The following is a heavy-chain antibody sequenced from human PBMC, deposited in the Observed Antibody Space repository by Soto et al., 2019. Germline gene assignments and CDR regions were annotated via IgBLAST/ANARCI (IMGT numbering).Heavy chain of an antibody. CDR1: GYTFTSYG. J-gene: IGHJ5*01. CDR3: ARQMAGTMSWFDP. D-gene: IGHD6-19*01. CDR2: IRAYNGNT. Sequence: ASVKVSCKASGYTFTSYGISWVRQAPGQGLEWMGWIRAYNGNTNYAQKLQGRVTITTDTSTSTANMKLRSLRSDDTAVYYCARQMAGTMSWFDPWGQGTMVTVSS. V-gene: IGHV1-18*01.